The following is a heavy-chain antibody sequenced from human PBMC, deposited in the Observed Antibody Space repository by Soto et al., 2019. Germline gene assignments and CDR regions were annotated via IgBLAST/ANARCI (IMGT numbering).Heavy chain of an antibody. CDR3: VRLRGRFGDLMYFDY. Sequence: PSETLSLTCTVSSGSISSYYWSWIRQPPGKGLEWIAYVYYSGNTNHNPSLKSRVTVSVDTSKSQFSLRLSSVTAADTAVYYCVRLRGRFGDLMYFDYWGQGPRSPSPQ. D-gene: IGHD3-10*01. CDR1: SGSISSYY. CDR2: VYYSGNT. J-gene: IGHJ4*02. V-gene: IGHV4-59*08.